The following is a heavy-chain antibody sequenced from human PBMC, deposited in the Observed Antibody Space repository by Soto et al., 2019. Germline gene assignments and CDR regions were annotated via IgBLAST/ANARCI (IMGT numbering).Heavy chain of an antibody. CDR1: GYTFTDYY. CDR2: INPNTGDT. V-gene: IGHV1-2*02. Sequence: SVKVSCKASGYTFTDYYLHWVRQAPGQGLESMGWINPNTGDTNYAQKFQSRVTMTRDTSISTANMEMKRLTSDDTAKYHYARLRLVRPTENVWGQGTLVTVSS. CDR3: ARLRLVRPTENV. J-gene: IGHJ4*02. D-gene: IGHD2-21*01.